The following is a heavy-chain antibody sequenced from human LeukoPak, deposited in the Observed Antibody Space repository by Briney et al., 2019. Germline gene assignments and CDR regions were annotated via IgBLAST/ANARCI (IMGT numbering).Heavy chain of an antibody. CDR2: ISYSGST. CDR1: GGSISSYY. J-gene: IGHJ4*02. V-gene: IGHV4-59*01. Sequence: SETLSLTCTVSGGSISSYYWSWLRLRPGMGPEWIGSISYSGSTNYNPSLKSRVTISIDTSKNHFSLKVTSVTAADTAVYYCARGLGSYPYYFDYWGQGTLVTVSS. CDR3: ARGLGSYPYYFDY. D-gene: IGHD1-26*01.